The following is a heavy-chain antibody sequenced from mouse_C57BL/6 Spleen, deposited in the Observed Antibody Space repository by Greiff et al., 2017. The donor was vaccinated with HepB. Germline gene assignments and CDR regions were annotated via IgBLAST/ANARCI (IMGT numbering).Heavy chain of an antibody. D-gene: IGHD2-4*01. CDR1: GFTFSSYA. CDR3: TRRAYDYDGPYYFDY. CDR2: ISSGGDYI. V-gene: IGHV5S21*01. J-gene: IGHJ2*01. Sequence: EVKVVESGEGLVKPGGSLKLSCAASGFTFSSYAMSWVRQTPEKRLEWVAYISSGGDYIYYADTVKGRFTISRDNARNTLYLQMSSLKSEDTAMYYCTRRAYDYDGPYYFDYWGQGTTLTVSS.